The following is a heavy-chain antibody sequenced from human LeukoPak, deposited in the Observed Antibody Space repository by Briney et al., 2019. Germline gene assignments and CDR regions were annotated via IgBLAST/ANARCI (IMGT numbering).Heavy chain of an antibody. CDR1: GFTFKNSA. CDR2: ISSNGGST. CDR3: ARWYNSLDV. J-gene: IGHJ6*02. D-gene: IGHD1-1*01. Sequence: GGSLRLSCAASGFTFKNSAMHWVRQAPGKGLEYVSGISSNGGSTYYANAVKGRFTISRDNSKNTVYLQMGSLRVEDMAVYYCARWYNSLDVWGQGTTVTVSS. V-gene: IGHV3-64*01.